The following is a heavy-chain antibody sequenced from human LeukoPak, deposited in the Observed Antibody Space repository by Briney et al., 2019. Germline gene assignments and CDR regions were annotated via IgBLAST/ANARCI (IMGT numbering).Heavy chain of an antibody. CDR1: GYTFTAYY. J-gene: IGHJ4*02. Sequence: GASVNVSCKTSGYTFTAYYIHWVRQAAGQGLEWMGWINSNSGAINYAQKFQGRVTMTRDTSISTAYMEPSSLRSDDTAVYYCARDGGSYDYWGQGTLVTVSS. V-gene: IGHV1-2*02. D-gene: IGHD1-26*01. CDR3: ARDGGSYDY. CDR2: INSNSGAI.